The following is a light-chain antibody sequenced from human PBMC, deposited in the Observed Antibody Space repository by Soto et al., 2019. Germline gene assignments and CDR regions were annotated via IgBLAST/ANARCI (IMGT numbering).Light chain of an antibody. CDR2: LNSDGSL. CDR3: QTWGTGIVV. Sequence: QLVLTQSPSASASLGASVKLTCTLSSGHSSYIIAWHQQQPEKGPRYLMKLNSDGSLTKGDGIPDRFSGSSSGAERYLTIFSLQSEDEADYYCQTWGTGIVVFGGGTKVTVL. J-gene: IGLJ2*01. V-gene: IGLV4-69*01. CDR1: SGHSSYI.